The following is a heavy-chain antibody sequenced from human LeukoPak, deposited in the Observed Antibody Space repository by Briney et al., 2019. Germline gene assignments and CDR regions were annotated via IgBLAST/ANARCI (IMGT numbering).Heavy chain of an antibody. CDR3: AALIAAAGMGSDY. J-gene: IGHJ4*02. Sequence: PGGSLRLSCAASGFTFSSYAISWVRQAPGQGLEWMGRIIPILGIANYAQKFQGRVTITADKSTSTAYMELSSLRSEDTAVYYCAALIAAAGMGSDYWGQGTLVTVSS. D-gene: IGHD6-13*01. V-gene: IGHV1-69*04. CDR2: IIPILGIA. CDR1: GFTFSSYA.